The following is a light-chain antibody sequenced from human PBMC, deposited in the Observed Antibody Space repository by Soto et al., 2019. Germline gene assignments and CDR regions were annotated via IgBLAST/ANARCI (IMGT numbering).Light chain of an antibody. CDR1: QGIDRW. V-gene: IGKV1-12*01. CDR2: DAS. Sequence: DIQMAQSPSSLSASVGDRVTITCRASQGIDRWLAWYQQKPGEAPKVLIYDASSLRSGVPSRFSGSGYGTDFSLTISSLQPEDLATYYCKQSKSFPLTFGGGTKVEIK. J-gene: IGKJ4*01. CDR3: KQSKSFPLT.